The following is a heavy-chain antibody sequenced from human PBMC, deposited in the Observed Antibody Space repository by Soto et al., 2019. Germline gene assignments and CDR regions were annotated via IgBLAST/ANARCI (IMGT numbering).Heavy chain of an antibody. CDR3: ARAYGDYVYFDY. J-gene: IGHJ4*02. CDR2: IDWDDDK. CDR1: GFSLSTGGMC. V-gene: IGHV2-70*01. D-gene: IGHD4-17*01. Sequence: SGPTLVNPTQTLTLTCTFSGFSLSTGGMCVSWIRQPPGKALEWLALIDWDDDKYYSTSLKTRLTISKDTSKNQVVLTMTNMDPVDTATYYCARAYGDYVYFDYWGQGTLVTVSS.